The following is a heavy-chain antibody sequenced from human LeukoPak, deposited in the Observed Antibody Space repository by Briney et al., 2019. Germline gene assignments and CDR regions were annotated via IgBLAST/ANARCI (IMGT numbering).Heavy chain of an antibody. Sequence: GGSLRLSCAASGFTFTTYAMTWVRQAPGKGLEYVSAISNNGVSTYYADSVKGRFTISRDNSKSTLYLQMNSLRAEDTAVYYCAMNWNCDYWGQGTLVTVSS. V-gene: IGHV3-64*04. D-gene: IGHD1-1*01. CDR1: GFTFTTYA. CDR2: ISNNGVST. J-gene: IGHJ4*02. CDR3: AMNWNCDY.